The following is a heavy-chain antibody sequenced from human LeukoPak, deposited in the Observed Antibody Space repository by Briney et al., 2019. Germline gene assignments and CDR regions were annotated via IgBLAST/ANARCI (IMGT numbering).Heavy chain of an antibody. D-gene: IGHD3/OR15-3a*01. Sequence: ASVKVSCKASGYTFTSYGISWVRQAPGQGLEWMGWISAYNGNTNYAQKLQGRVTMTTDTSTSTAYMELRSLRSDDTAAYYCARDPMDPNWFDPWGQGTLVTVSS. V-gene: IGHV1-18*01. CDR3: ARDPMDPNWFDP. CDR1: GYTFTSYG. CDR2: ISAYNGNT. J-gene: IGHJ5*02.